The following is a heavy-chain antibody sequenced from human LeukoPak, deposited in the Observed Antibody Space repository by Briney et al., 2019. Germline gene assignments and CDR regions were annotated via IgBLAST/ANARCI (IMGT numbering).Heavy chain of an antibody. CDR2: INPNSGRT. Sequence: ASVKVSCKASGYTFTSYYMHWVRQAPGQGLEWMGWINPNSGRTNYAQKFQGRVTMTRDTSISAAYMELSRLRSDDTAVYYCARGYLSDYWGQGTLVTVS. CDR3: ARGYLSDY. D-gene: IGHD2-2*01. CDR1: GYTFTSYY. J-gene: IGHJ4*02. V-gene: IGHV1-2*02.